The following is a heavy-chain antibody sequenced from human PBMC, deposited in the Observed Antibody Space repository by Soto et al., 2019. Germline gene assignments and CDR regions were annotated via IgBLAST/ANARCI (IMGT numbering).Heavy chain of an antibody. CDR3: ARDYCFAGSCYDDAFDV. V-gene: IGHV1-3*01. Sequence: GASVKVSCKASGYSFTDYSMHWVRQTPGQRLEWLGWINAGNGDTRYSQMFQGRVTITRDTSASTAYMELSSLTSEDTAMYYCARDYCFAGSCYDDAFDVRGQGTMVTVSS. J-gene: IGHJ3*01. CDR2: INAGNGDT. CDR1: GYSFTDYS. D-gene: IGHD3-22*01.